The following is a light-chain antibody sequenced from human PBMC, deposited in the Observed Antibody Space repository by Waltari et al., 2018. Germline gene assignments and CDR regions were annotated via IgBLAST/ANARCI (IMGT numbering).Light chain of an antibody. J-gene: IGKJ1*01. CDR2: WGS. CDR3: MQSLQTLWT. V-gene: IGKV2-28*01. CDR1: QSLLHRNGNNY. Sequence: DIVVTQSPLSLPVTPGAPASISCRSSQSLLHRNGNNYLEWYLQKPGQSPQLLIYWGSNRASGVPDRFSGSGSGTDFTLRISRVEAEDFGVYYCMQSLQTLWTFGPGTKVEIK.